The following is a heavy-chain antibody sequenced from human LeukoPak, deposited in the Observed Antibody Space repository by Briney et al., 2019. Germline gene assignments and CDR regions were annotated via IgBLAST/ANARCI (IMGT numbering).Heavy chain of an antibody. CDR3: ARNNGMDV. J-gene: IGHJ6*02. V-gene: IGHV3-7*03. CDR1: GFALSSHW. CDR2: VNRDGSES. Sequence: GGSLRLSCAASGFALSSHWMTWVRQVPGRGPEWVANVNRDGSESYYLDSVKGRFTISKDNAKNSLYLQMNSLRAEDTALYHCARNNGMDVWGQGTTVIVSS.